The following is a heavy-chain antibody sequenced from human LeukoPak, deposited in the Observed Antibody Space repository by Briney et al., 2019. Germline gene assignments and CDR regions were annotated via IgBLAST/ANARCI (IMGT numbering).Heavy chain of an antibody. CDR3: ARLWPMDV. J-gene: IGHJ6*02. V-gene: IGHV3-66*01. CDR2: IYMDGRT. Sequence: PGGSLRLSCAASGFTFSSYSMNWVRQAPGKGLEWVSAIYMDGRTFYPDSVKGRFTISRDSSKNTLYLQMNSLRVEDTAVYYCARLWPMDVWGQGTTVTVSS. D-gene: IGHD6-25*01. CDR1: GFTFSSYS.